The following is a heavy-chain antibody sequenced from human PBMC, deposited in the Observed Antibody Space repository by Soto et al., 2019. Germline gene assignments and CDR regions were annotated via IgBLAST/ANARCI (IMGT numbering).Heavy chain of an antibody. CDR1: GFTFSSYW. CDR3: AREVEMATMFDY. Sequence: GGSLRLSCAASGFTFSSYWMHWVRQAPGKGLVWVSRINSDGSSTSYADSVKGRFTIYRDNAKNTLYLQKNSVIAEDTAEYYCAREVEMATMFDYWGQGTLVTVSS. CDR2: INSDGSST. D-gene: IGHD5-12*01. V-gene: IGHV3-74*01. J-gene: IGHJ4*02.